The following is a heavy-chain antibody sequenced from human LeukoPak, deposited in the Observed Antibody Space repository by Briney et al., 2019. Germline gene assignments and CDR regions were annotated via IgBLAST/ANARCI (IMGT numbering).Heavy chain of an antibody. Sequence: GVSLRLSCAASGFTFSSYGMHWVRQAPGKGLEWVAVISYDGSNKYYADSVKGRFTISRDNSKNTLYLQMNSLRAEDTAVYYCAKDRSWFGEAGLDYWGQGTLVTVSS. J-gene: IGHJ4*02. CDR3: AKDRSWFGEAGLDY. D-gene: IGHD3-10*01. CDR1: GFTFSSYG. V-gene: IGHV3-30*18. CDR2: ISYDGSNK.